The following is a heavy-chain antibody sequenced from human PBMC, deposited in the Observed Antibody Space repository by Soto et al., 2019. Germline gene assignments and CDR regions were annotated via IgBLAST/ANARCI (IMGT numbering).Heavy chain of an antibody. CDR1: VYTCTGYY. D-gene: IGHD3-3*01. CDR3: ARVKITISYYYYGMDV. J-gene: IGHJ6*02. CDR2: INPNSGGT. V-gene: IGHV1-2*02. Sequence: VKLSCRASVYTCTGYYMHWLRQAPGQGLEWMGWINPNSGGTNYAQKFQGRVTMTRDTSISTAYMELSRLRSDDTAVYYCARVKITISYYYYGMDVWGQGTTVTVSS.